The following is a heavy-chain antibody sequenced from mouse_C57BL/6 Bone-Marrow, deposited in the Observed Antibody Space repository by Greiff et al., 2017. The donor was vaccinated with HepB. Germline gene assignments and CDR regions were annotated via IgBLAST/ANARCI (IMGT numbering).Heavy chain of an antibody. CDR3: ARRLLRYDY. CDR2: ISSGGSYT. J-gene: IGHJ2*01. D-gene: IGHD1-1*01. Sequence: EVKLQESGGDLVKPGGSLKLSCAASGFTFSSYGMSWVRQTPDKRLEWVATISSGGSYTYYPDSVKGRFTISRDNAKNTLYLQMSSLKSEDTAMYYCARRLLRYDYWGQGTTLTVSS. V-gene: IGHV5-6*01. CDR1: GFTFSSYG.